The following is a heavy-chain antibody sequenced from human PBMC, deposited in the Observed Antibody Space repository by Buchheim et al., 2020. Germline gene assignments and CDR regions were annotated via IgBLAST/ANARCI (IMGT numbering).Heavy chain of an antibody. Sequence: QVQLVESGGGVVQPGRSLRLSCAASGFTFSSYGMHWVRQAPGKGLEWVAVISYDGSNKYYADSVKGRFTIYRDNSKNTLYLQMNSLRAEDTAVYYCAKDEQLLTYYYYGMDVWGQGTT. D-gene: IGHD6-19*01. CDR3: AKDEQLLTYYYYGMDV. V-gene: IGHV3-30*18. CDR2: ISYDGSNK. CDR1: GFTFSSYG. J-gene: IGHJ6*02.